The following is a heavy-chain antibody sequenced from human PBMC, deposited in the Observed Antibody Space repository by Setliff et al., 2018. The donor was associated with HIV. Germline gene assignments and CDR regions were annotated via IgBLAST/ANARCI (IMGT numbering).Heavy chain of an antibody. J-gene: IGHJ4*02. CDR3: ARRAGSDYFTRFVY. V-gene: IGHV4-34*01. CDR1: GGSFSGYY. D-gene: IGHD3-10*01. CDR2: INHSGST. Sequence: SETLSLTCAVYGGSFSGYYWSWIRQSPGKGLEWIGEINHSGSTNYNPSLKSRVTILGDTSKNQFSLRLSSVTAADTAVYYCARRAGSDYFTRFVYWGQGTLVTVS.